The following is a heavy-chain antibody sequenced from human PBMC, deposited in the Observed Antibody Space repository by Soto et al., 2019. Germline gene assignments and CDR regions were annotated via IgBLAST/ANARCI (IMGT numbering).Heavy chain of an antibody. CDR1: GGTFSSYA. CDR3: ARMEVTVTHYYYYGMDV. V-gene: IGHV1-69*12. CDR2: IIPIFGTA. Sequence: QVQLVQSGAEVKKPGSSVKVSCKASGGTFSSYAISWVRQAPGQGLEWMGGIIPIFGTANYAQKFQGRVTITAAESTSTAYMELSSLRSEDTAVYYCARMEVTVTHYYYYGMDVWGQGTTVTVSS. J-gene: IGHJ6*02. D-gene: IGHD4-17*01.